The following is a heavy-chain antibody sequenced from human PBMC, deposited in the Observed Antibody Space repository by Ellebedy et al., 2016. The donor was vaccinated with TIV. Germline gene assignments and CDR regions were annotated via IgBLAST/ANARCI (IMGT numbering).Heavy chain of an antibody. CDR1: GYTFTGYY. CDR2: INPNSGGT. CDR3: ARQEMATIGDSFDI. V-gene: IGHV1-2*04. J-gene: IGHJ3*02. Sequence: AASVKVSCKASGYTFTGYYMHWVRQAPGQGLEWRGWINPNSGGTNYAQKFQGWVTMTRDTSISTAYMELSRLRSDDTADYYCARQEMATIGDSFDIWGQGTMVTVSS. D-gene: IGHD5-24*01.